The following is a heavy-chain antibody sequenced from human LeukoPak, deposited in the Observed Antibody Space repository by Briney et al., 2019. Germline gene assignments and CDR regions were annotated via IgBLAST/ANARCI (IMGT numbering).Heavy chain of an antibody. Sequence: GGSLRLSCAASGFTFSSYAMHWVRQAPGKGLEWVAVISYDGSNKYYADSVKGRFTISRDNSKNTLYLQMNSLRAEDTAVYYCAKHTMIVVVIDAFDIWGQGTMVTVSS. CDR1: GFTFSSYA. D-gene: IGHD3-22*01. V-gene: IGHV3-30*04. CDR3: AKHTMIVVVIDAFDI. J-gene: IGHJ3*02. CDR2: ISYDGSNK.